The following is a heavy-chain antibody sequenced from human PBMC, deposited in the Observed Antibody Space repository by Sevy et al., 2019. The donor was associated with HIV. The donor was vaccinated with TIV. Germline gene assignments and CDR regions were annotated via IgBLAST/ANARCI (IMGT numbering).Heavy chain of an antibody. CDR1: GFTFSSYN. D-gene: IGHD3-3*01. J-gene: IGHJ6*02. CDR2: VFSSSSYK. Sequence: GGSLRLSCAASGFTFSSYNMNWVRQAPGKGLEWVSFVFSSSSYKYYADSMKGRFTISRDNAKNSLYLQMNSLRAEDTAVYYCARDKTILEGRYGMDVWGQGTTVTVSS. V-gene: IGHV3-21*01. CDR3: ARDKTILEGRYGMDV.